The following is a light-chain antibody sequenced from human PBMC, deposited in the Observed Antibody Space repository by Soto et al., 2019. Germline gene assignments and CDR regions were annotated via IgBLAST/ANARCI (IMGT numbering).Light chain of an antibody. CDR3: CSYAGSSIVV. V-gene: IGLV2-23*01. Sequence: QSALTQPASVSGSPGQSITISCTGTSSDVGSYNLVSWYQQHPGKAPKLMIYEGSKRPSGVSNRVSGSKSGNTASLTISGLQAEDEADYYCCSYAGSSIVVFGGGTKVTVL. CDR2: EGS. J-gene: IGLJ2*01. CDR1: SSDVGSYNL.